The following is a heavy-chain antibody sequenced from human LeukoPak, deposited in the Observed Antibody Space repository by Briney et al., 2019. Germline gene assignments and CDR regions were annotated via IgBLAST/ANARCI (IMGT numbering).Heavy chain of an antibody. CDR1: GYTFTGYY. D-gene: IGHD2-2*01. CDR3: ARGAGYCSSTSCYYGY. J-gene: IGHJ4*02. Sequence: ASVKVSCKASGYTFTGYYMHWVRQAPGQGLAWMGWINPNSGGTNYAQKFQGRVTMTRDTSISTAYMELSRLRSDDTAVYYCARGAGYCSSTSCYYGYWGQGTLVTVSS. V-gene: IGHV1-2*02. CDR2: INPNSGGT.